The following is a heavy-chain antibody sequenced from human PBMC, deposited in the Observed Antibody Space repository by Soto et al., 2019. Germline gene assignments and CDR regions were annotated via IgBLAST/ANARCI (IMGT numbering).Heavy chain of an antibody. V-gene: IGHV1-18*01. CDR1: AYPFTSYG. CDR2: ISVYNGNT. D-gene: IGHD2-15*01. CDR3: ARGFLSVLPYYYYGLDV. Sequence: QVQLVQSGVEVKNPGASVWVSCKASAYPFTSYGISWVRQAPGQGLEWMGWISVYNGNTNYAREFQGRVTLTTDTSTSTAYMELRSLRSDDTAVYYCARGFLSVLPYYYYGLDVWGQGTTVIVSS. J-gene: IGHJ6*02.